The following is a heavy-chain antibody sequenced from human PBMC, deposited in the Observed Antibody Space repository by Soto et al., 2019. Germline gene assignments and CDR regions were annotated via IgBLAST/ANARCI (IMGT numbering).Heavy chain of an antibody. V-gene: IGHV1-3*01. CDR3: AREYSSSSVGWFDP. Sequence: ASVKVYCKASGYTFTSYAMHWVRQAPGQRLEWMGWINAGNGNTKYSQKFQGRVTITRDTSASTAYMELSSLRSEDTAVYYSAREYSSSSVGWFDPWGQGTLVTVSS. J-gene: IGHJ5*02. D-gene: IGHD6-6*01. CDR2: INAGNGNT. CDR1: GYTFTSYA.